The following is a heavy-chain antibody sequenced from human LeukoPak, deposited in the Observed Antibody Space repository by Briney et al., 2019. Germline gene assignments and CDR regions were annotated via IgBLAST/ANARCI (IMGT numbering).Heavy chain of an antibody. CDR3: ANGDSDGFGSY. CDR1: GFILSTNY. CDR2: IYRGGGT. D-gene: IGHD4-17*01. J-gene: IGHJ4*02. V-gene: IGHV3-66*01. Sequence: GGSLRLSCAASGFILSTNYMSWVRQAPGKGLEWVSVIYRGGGTFYADSVKGRFTISRDISKNTVYLQMNSLSDEDTALYYCANGDSDGFGSYWGQGTLVTVSS.